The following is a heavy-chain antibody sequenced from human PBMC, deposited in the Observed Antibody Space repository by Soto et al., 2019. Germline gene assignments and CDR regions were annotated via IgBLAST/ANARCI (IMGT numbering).Heavy chain of an antibody. CDR1: GHTLAELS. J-gene: IGHJ5*02. D-gene: IGHD1-20*01. CDR3: ATDGNNGNNWFDP. CDR2: FDPGNGQK. V-gene: IGHV1-24*01. Sequence: ASVKFSCKVYGHTLAELSMNWVRQAPGKGLEWMGGFDPGNGQKFYAQKFQGRVIMTGDTSTETAYMELSSLRSEDTAVYYCATDGNNGNNWFDPWGQGTQVTVSS.